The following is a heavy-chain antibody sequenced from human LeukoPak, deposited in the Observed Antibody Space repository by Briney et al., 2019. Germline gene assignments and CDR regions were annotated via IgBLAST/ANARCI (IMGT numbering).Heavy chain of an antibody. D-gene: IGHD1-26*01. CDR1: GYTFTSYY. CDR2: INPSGGST. Sequence: ASVKVSCKASGYTFTSYYMHWVRQAPGQGLEWMGIINPSGGSTSYAQKFQGRVTMTRDKSISTAYLQWSSLKASDTAMYYCARHPRAGGSYYEIDPWGQGTLVTVSS. V-gene: IGHV1-46*01. CDR3: ARHPRAGGSYYEIDP. J-gene: IGHJ5*02.